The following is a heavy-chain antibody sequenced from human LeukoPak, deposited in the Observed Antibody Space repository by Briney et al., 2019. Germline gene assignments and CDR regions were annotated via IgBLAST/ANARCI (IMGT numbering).Heavy chain of an antibody. J-gene: IGHJ4*02. CDR3: AREGPRITIFGVVISGSGYFDY. V-gene: IGHV4-59*12. CDR2: IYYSGST. CDR1: GGSISSYY. D-gene: IGHD3-3*01. Sequence: SETLSLTCTVSGGSISSYYWSWIRQPPGKGLEWIGYIYYSGSTNYNPSLKSRVTISVDTSKNQFSLKLSSVTAADTAVYYCAREGPRITIFGVVISGSGYFDYWGQGTLVTVSS.